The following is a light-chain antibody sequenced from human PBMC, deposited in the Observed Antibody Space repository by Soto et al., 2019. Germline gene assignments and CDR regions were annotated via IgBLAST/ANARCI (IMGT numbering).Light chain of an antibody. CDR2: DAS. V-gene: IGKV3-20*01. CDR3: QQYGSSRLT. Sequence: EIVLTQSPGTLSLSPGERATLSCRASQSVGSNYLAWYQQKPGQAPRLLIYDASTRDTGIPDRFSGSGSGTDFTLTISRLEPEDFAVYFCQQYGSSRLTFGPGTKVEI. CDR1: QSVGSNY. J-gene: IGKJ3*01.